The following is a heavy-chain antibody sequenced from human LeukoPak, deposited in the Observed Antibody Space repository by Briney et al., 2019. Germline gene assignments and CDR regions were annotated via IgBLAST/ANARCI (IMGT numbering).Heavy chain of an antibody. CDR2: INHSGST. V-gene: IGHV4-34*01. CDR1: GGSFSGYY. CDR3: ARLPPGGYYYYYMDV. Sequence: SETLSLTCAVYGGSFSGYYWSWIRQPPGKGLEWIGEINHSGSTNYNPSLKSRVTISVDTSENQFSLKLSSVTAADTAVYYCARLPPGGYYYYYMDVWGKGTTVTVSS. J-gene: IGHJ6*03.